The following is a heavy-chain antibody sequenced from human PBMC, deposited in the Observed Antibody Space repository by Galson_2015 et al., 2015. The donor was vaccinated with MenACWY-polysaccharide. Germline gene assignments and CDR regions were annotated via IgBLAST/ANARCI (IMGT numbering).Heavy chain of an antibody. J-gene: IGHJ5*01. CDR2: MNSDGGWI. CDR3: VRDIPTTVTSSQWFDS. CDR1: GLTFSIFW. D-gene: IGHD4-17*01. V-gene: IGHV3-74*01. Sequence: PLRLSCAASGLTFSIFWMHWVRHAPGKGLVWVSRMNSDGGWIRYADSVKGRFTMSSDNAKTTLYLQMTSLRAEDTAVYYCVRDIPTTVTSSQWFDSWGQGTLVTVSS.